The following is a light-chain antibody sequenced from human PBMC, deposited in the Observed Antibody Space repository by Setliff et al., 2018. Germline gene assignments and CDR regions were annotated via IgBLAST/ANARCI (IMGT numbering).Light chain of an antibody. J-gene: IGLJ1*01. CDR1: SSDVGGYNY. Sequence: QFALAQPPSASGSPGQSVTISCTGTSSDVGGYNYVSWYQQHPGKAPKLMIYEVSKRPSGVPDRFSGSKSGNTASLTVSGLQAEDEADYYCSSYAGSNNPYVFGTGTKV. CDR2: EVS. V-gene: IGLV2-8*01. CDR3: SSYAGSNNPYV.